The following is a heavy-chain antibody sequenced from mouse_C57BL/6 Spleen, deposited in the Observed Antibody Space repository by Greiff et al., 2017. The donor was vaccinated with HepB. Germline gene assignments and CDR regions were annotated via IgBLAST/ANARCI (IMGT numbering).Heavy chain of an antibody. CDR1: GYAFTNYL. Sequence: QVHVKQSGAELVRPGTSVKVSCKASGYAFTNYLIEWVKQRPGQGLEWIGVINPGSGGTNYNEKFKGKATLTADKSSSTAYMQLSSLTSEDSAVYFCARASTMVTTGPYFDYWGQGTTLTVSS. CDR2: INPGSGGT. J-gene: IGHJ2*01. V-gene: IGHV1-54*01. CDR3: ARASTMVTTGPYFDY. D-gene: IGHD2-2*01.